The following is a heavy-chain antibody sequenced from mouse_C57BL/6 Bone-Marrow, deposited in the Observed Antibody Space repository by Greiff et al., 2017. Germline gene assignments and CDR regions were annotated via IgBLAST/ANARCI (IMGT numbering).Heavy chain of an antibody. CDR1: GFTFSSYA. Sequence: EVKLVESGGGLVKPGGSLKLSCAASGFTFSSYAMSWVRQTPEKRLEWVATISDGGSYTYYPDNVKGRFTISRDNAKNNLYLQMSHLKSEDTAMYYCARVLYYGSDYFDYWGQGTTLTVSS. D-gene: IGHD1-1*01. V-gene: IGHV5-4*03. CDR2: ISDGGSYT. J-gene: IGHJ2*01. CDR3: ARVLYYGSDYFDY.